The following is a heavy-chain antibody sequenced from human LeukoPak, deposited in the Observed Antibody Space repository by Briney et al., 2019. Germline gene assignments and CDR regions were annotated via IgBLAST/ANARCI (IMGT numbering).Heavy chain of an antibody. J-gene: IGHJ4*02. D-gene: IGHD6-13*01. Sequence: PSETLSLTCAVYGGSFSGYYWSWIRQPPGKGLEWIGYIYHSGSTYYNPSLKSRVTISVDRSKNQFSLKLSSVTAADTAVYYCARVSLSSSTYYFDYWGQGTLVTVSS. CDR3: ARVSLSSSTYYFDY. CDR1: GGSFSGYY. CDR2: IYHSGST. V-gene: IGHV4-30-2*01.